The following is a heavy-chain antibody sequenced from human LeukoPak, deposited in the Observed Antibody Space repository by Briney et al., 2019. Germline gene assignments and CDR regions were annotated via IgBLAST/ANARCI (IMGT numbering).Heavy chain of an antibody. J-gene: IGHJ5*02. Sequence: PSETLSLTCTVSGGSISSSSYYWGWIRQPPGKGLEWIGSIYHSGSTYYNPSLKSRVTISVDTSKNQFSLKLSSVTAADTAVYYCAGLPWFGELEEFDPWGQGTLVTVSS. CDR3: AGLPWFGELEEFDP. CDR1: GGSISSSSYY. D-gene: IGHD3-10*01. V-gene: IGHV4-39*07. CDR2: IYHSGST.